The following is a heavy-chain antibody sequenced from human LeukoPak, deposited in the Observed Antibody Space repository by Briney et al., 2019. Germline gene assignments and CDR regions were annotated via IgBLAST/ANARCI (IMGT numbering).Heavy chain of an antibody. J-gene: IGHJ4*02. Sequence: ASVKVSCKASGYTFTGYYMHWVRQAPGQGLEWMGWINPNSGGTNYAQKFQGRVTTTRDTSISTAYMELSRLRSDDTAVYYCARVRYYGSGSSGWGQGTLVTVSS. CDR3: ARVRYYGSGSSG. CDR1: GYTFTGYY. V-gene: IGHV1-2*02. CDR2: INPNSGGT. D-gene: IGHD3-10*01.